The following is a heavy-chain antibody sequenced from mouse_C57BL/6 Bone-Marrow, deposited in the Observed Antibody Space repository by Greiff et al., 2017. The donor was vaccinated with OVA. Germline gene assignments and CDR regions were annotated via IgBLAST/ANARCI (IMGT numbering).Heavy chain of an antibody. Sequence: QVQLQQPGAELVMPGASVKLSCKASGYTFTSYWMHWVKQRPERGLEWIGRIDPSSGGPKYNQKFKSKSTLTVDKPSSTAYMQLSSLTSADSAGYSCARGGFAYWGKGTLVTVSA. CDR1: GYTFTSYW. V-gene: IGHV1-72*01. CDR3: ARGGFAY. CDR2: IDPSSGGP. J-gene: IGHJ3*01.